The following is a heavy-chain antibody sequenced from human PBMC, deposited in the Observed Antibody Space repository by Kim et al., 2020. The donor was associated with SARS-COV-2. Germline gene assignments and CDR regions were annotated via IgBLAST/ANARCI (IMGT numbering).Heavy chain of an antibody. CDR2: SYYSGST. D-gene: IGHD2-2*01. CDR3: ARHSLGYCSSTSCYGAEYFQP. J-gene: IGHJ1*01. V-gene: IGHV4-39*01. CDR1: GGSISSSSYY. Sequence: SETLSLTCTVSGGSISSSSYYWGWIRQPPGKGLEWIGSSYYSGSTYYNPSLKSRVTISVDTSKNQFSLKLSSVTAADTAVYYCARHSLGYCSSTSCYGAEYFQPWGQGTLVTVSS.